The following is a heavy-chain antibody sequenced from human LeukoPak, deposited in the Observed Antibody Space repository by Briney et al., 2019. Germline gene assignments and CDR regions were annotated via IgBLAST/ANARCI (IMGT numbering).Heavy chain of an antibody. CDR2: ISAYNGNT. J-gene: IGHJ6*02. V-gene: IGHV1-18*01. CDR1: GYTFTSYG. D-gene: IGHD6-13*01. Sequence: ASVKVSCKASGYTFTSYGISWVRQAPGQGLEWMGLISAYNGNTNYAQKLQGRVTMTTDTSTSTAYMELRSLRSDETAVYYCARHPLSSSWSPALYYYYGMVVSGQGNTVTVSS. CDR3: ARHPLSSSWSPALYYYYGMVV.